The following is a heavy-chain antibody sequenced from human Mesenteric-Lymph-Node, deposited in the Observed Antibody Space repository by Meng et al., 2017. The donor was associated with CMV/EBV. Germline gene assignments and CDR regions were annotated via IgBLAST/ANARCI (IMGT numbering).Heavy chain of an antibody. J-gene: IGHJ4*02. D-gene: IGHD3-3*01. Sequence: GGSLRLSCAASGFTFSNAWMSWVRQAPGKGLEWVGRIKSKTDGGTTDYAAPVKGRFTISRDDSKNTLYLQMNSLKTEDTAVYYCTTLIGGFLEWLLYDFIYWGQGTLVTVSS. CDR2: IKSKTDGGTT. CDR1: GFTFSNAW. V-gene: IGHV3-15*01. CDR3: TTLIGGFLEWLLYDFIY.